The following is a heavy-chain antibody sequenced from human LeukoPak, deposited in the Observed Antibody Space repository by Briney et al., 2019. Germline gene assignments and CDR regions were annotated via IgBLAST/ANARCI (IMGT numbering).Heavy chain of an antibody. V-gene: IGHV3-30-3*01. CDR2: ISYDGSNK. CDR3: ARKRMQKQWLLIGSFNY. J-gene: IGHJ4*02. CDR1: GFTFSSYS. Sequence: GGSLRLSCGASGFTFSSYSMHWVRQAPGKGLEWVAVISYDGSNKFYADSVKGRFTISRDNSKNTLYLQMNSLRAEDTALYYCARKRMQKQWLLIGSFNYWGQGTLVTVSS. D-gene: IGHD6-19*01.